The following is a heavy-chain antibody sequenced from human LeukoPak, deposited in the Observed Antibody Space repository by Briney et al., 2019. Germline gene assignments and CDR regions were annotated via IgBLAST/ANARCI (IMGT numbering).Heavy chain of an antibody. Sequence: GGSLRLSCAASGFTFSSYGMHWVRQAPGKGLEWVTFIRYDGSNRYYADSVKGRFTISRDNSKNTLYLQMNSLRVEDMAIYYCAKDKARGSLLGPPIAATGTFDYWGQGTLVTVSS. CDR2: IRYDGSNR. CDR3: AKDKARGSLLGPPIAATGTFDY. J-gene: IGHJ4*02. CDR1: GFTFSSYG. D-gene: IGHD6-13*01. V-gene: IGHV3-30*02.